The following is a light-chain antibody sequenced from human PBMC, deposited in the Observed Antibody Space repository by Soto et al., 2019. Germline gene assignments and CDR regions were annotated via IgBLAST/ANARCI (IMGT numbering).Light chain of an antibody. CDR3: SSYSGTNYHYV. V-gene: IGLV2-8*01. CDR1: SSYVGGYNY. Sequence: QSVLTQPPSASGSFGQSVTISCTGTSSYVGGYNYVSWYQQYPGKAPKLMIYEVSERPSVVPDRFSGSKSGNTASLTVSGLQADDEADYYCSSYSGTNYHYVFGTGTKLTVL. J-gene: IGLJ1*01. CDR2: EVS.